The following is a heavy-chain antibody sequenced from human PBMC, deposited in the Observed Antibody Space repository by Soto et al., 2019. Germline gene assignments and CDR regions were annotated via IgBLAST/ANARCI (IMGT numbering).Heavy chain of an antibody. CDR1: GFTFSSYW. Sequence: EVQLVESGGGLVQPGGSLRLSCAASGFTFSSYWMHWVRQAPGKGLVWVSRINSDGSSTSYADSVKGRFTISRDNAKKTLDLQMNRLSAEDTAVYYCARAPVWGSYSDWFDPWGQGTLVTVSS. J-gene: IGHJ5*02. D-gene: IGHD3-16*01. CDR3: ARAPVWGSYSDWFDP. V-gene: IGHV3-74*01. CDR2: INSDGSST.